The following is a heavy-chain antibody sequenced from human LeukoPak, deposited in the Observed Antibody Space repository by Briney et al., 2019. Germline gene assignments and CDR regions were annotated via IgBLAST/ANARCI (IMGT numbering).Heavy chain of an antibody. D-gene: IGHD4-23*01. Sequence: PGGSLRLSCAASGFTFSSYSMSWVRQAPGKGLEWVSGLSNSGGSTYYADSVKGRFTISRDNSKNTLYLQMNSLRAEDTAVYYCAKDGIAGADNSHFDNWGQGTLVIVSS. CDR3: AKDGIAGADNSHFDN. V-gene: IGHV3-23*01. J-gene: IGHJ4*02. CDR2: LSNSGGST. CDR1: GFTFSSYS.